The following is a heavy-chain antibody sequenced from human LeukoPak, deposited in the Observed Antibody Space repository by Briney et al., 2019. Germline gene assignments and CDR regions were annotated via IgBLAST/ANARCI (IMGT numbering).Heavy chain of an antibody. V-gene: IGHV4-34*01. J-gene: IGHJ4*02. CDR3: TRGAGWLIDY. Sequence: PSETLSLTCAVYGGSFSGYYWSWIRQPPGKGLEWIGEINHSGSTNYNPSLKSRVTISADTSKNHFPLKLNSVTTADTAVYYCTRGAGWLIDYWGQGILVTVSS. D-gene: IGHD3-16*01. CDR2: INHSGST. CDR1: GGSFSGYY.